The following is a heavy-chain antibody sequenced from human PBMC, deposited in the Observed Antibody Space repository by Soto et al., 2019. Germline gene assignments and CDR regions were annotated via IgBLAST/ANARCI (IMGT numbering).Heavy chain of an antibody. J-gene: IGHJ4*02. CDR2: IVVGSGNT. CDR1: GFTFTSSA. Sequence: SVKVSCKASGFTFTSSAMQWVRQARGQRLEWIGWIVVGSGNTNYAQKFQERVTITRDTSTSTLYMELSSLRSEDTAVYYCAREVGTTFPPGYWGQGTLVTVSS. CDR3: AREVGTTFPPGY. V-gene: IGHV1-58*02. D-gene: IGHD1-1*01.